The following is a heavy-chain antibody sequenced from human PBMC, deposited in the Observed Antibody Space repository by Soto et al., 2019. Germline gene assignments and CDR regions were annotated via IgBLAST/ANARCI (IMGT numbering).Heavy chain of an antibody. Sequence: SQTLSLTCTVSGGSISSGGYYWSWIRQPPGKGLEWIGYIYYSGSTYYNPSLKSRVTISVDTSKNQFSLKLSSVTAADTAVYYCARGIYSYGNNDAFDIWGQGKMVTVS. CDR1: GGSISSGGYY. D-gene: IGHD5-18*01. CDR2: IYYSGST. CDR3: ARGIYSYGNNDAFDI. J-gene: IGHJ3*02. V-gene: IGHV4-30-4*01.